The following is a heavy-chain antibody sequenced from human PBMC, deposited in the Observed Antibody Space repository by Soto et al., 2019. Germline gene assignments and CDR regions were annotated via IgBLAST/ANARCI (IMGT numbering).Heavy chain of an antibody. CDR2: ISGSGGST. Sequence: PGGSLRLSCAASGFSFSSYAMSWFRQAPGKGLEWVSGISGSGGSTYYADSVKGRFPISRDNSKNTLYLQMNSLRAEDTAVYYCASGAQGYSYGTPLYYYGMDVWGQGTTVTVSS. D-gene: IGHD5-18*01. J-gene: IGHJ6*02. CDR1: GFSFSSYA. CDR3: ASGAQGYSYGTPLYYYGMDV. V-gene: IGHV3-23*01.